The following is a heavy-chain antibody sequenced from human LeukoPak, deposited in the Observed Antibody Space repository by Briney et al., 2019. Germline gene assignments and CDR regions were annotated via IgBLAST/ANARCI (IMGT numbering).Heavy chain of an antibody. J-gene: IGHJ4*02. D-gene: IGHD2-2*02. V-gene: IGHV3-7*04. CDR1: VFTFSNYW. CDR3: VRYTRRYPFDY. CDR2: IKEDGSEK. Sequence: GGSLRLSCAASVFTFSNYWMSWVRQAPGKGLEWVANIKEDGSEKYYVDSVRGRFTISRDNAKNSLSLQMNSLRAEDTAVYYCVRYTRRYPFDYWGQGTLVTVSS.